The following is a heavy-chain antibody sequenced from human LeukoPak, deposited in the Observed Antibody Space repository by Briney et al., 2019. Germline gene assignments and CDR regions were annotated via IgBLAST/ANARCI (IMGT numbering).Heavy chain of an antibody. Sequence: PSQTLSLTCTVSGNSISSGDYYWSWIRQPARKGLEWIGRIYTSGSTTYNPSLKSRVTISGDTSENQFSLKLSSVTAADTAVYYCARGPARGAFDIWGQGTMVTVSS. CDR1: GNSISSGDYY. CDR3: ARGPARGAFDI. J-gene: IGHJ3*02. V-gene: IGHV4-61*02. CDR2: IYTSGST.